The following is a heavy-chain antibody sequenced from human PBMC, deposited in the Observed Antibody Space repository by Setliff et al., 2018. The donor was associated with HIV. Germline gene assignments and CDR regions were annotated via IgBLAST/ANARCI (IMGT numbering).Heavy chain of an antibody. CDR2: ISGSGGDT. D-gene: IGHD3-10*01. V-gene: IGHV3-23*01. Sequence: HPGGSPRLSCAASGFSFSNYAMTWVRQAPGKGLECVAVISGSGGDTYYADSVKGRFVISREKSKSTLYLQMNSLRAEDTAVYYCAKKTAAYTSGSWLHYWGQGTLVTVSS. CDR3: AKKTAAYTSGSWLHY. CDR1: GFSFSNYA. J-gene: IGHJ4*02.